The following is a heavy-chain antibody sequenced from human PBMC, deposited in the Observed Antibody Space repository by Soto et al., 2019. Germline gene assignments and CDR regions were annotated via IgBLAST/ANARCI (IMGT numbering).Heavy chain of an antibody. Sequence: QVQLVESGGGVVQPGRSLRLSCAASGFTFSSYGMHWVRQAPGKGLEWVAVIWYDGSNKYYADSVKGRFTISRDNSKNTLYLQLNSLRAEDTAVYYCAREKFPSGYNWNDVKAFDIWGQGTMVTVAS. CDR1: GFTFSSYG. J-gene: IGHJ3*02. D-gene: IGHD1-20*01. V-gene: IGHV3-33*01. CDR3: AREKFPSGYNWNDVKAFDI. CDR2: IWYDGSNK.